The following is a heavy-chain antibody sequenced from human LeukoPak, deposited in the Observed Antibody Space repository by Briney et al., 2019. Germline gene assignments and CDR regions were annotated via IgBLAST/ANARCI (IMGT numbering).Heavy chain of an antibody. J-gene: IGHJ4*02. V-gene: IGHV3-30*03. Sequence: GGSLRLSCAASGFTFSSYGMHWVRQAPGKGLEWVAVISYDGSNKYYADSVKGRFTISRDNSKNTLYLQMNSLRAEDTAVYYCASSWTAYCGGDCRSRPPPDYWGQGTLVTVSS. D-gene: IGHD2-21*02. CDR3: ASSWTAYCGGDCRSRPPPDY. CDR2: ISYDGSNK. CDR1: GFTFSSYG.